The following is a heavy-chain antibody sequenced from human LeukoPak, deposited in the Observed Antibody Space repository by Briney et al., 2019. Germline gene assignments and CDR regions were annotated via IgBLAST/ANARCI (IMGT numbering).Heavy chain of an antibody. CDR1: GFTFSIYS. CDR3: AKPQGTAMALAY. J-gene: IGHJ4*02. CDR2: ISSSSSYI. Sequence: GGSLRLSCAASGFTFSIYSMNWVRQAPGKGLEWVSSISSSSSYIYYADSVKGRFTISRDNAKNSLYLQMNSLRAEDTAVYYCAKPQGTAMALAYWGQGTLVTVSS. V-gene: IGHV3-21*01. D-gene: IGHD5-18*01.